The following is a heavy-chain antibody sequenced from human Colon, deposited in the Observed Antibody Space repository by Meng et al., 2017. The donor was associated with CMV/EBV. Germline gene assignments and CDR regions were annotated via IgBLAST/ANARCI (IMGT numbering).Heavy chain of an antibody. CDR3: TRGRGWTAPD. J-gene: IGHJ4*02. CDR2: IDDGGST. Sequence: VQLVESGGGLIQPGGSLRLSCAGSGFSVSDQYMNWVRQAPGKGLEWVSVIDDGGSTYYADSVKGRFTISRDNSKNTLDLQMNSLRVEDTAIYYCTRGRGWTAPDWGQGTLVTVSS. D-gene: IGHD3/OR15-3a*01. V-gene: IGHV3-53*01. CDR1: GFSVSDQY.